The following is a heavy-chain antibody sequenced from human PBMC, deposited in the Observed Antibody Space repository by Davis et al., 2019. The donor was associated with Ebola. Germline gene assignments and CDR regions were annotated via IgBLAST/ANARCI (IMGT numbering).Heavy chain of an antibody. CDR1: GFTFRSHD. D-gene: IGHD2-2*02. J-gene: IGHJ6*02. CDR2: ISYDGSNK. Sequence: PGGSLRLSCAASGFTFRSHDMSWVRQAPGKGLEWVAVISYDGSNKYYADSVKGRFTISRDNSKNTLYLQMNSLRAEDTAVYYCAKDRECSSTSCYSLHIYGMDVWGQGTTVTVSS. V-gene: IGHV3-30*18. CDR3: AKDRECSSTSCYSLHIYGMDV.